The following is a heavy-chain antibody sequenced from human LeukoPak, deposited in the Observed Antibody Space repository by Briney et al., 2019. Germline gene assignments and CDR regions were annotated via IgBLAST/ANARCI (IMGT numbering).Heavy chain of an antibody. J-gene: IGHJ4*02. Sequence: ASVKVSCKASGYTFTIYGINWVRQAPGQGLEWMGWISAYNGHTNYAQNLQGRVTMTTDTSTSTAYMELRSLRSDDTAVYFCARDSSGFPRDASDYWGQGTLVTVSS. V-gene: IGHV1-18*01. D-gene: IGHD3-22*01. CDR3: ARDSSGFPRDASDY. CDR2: ISAYNGHT. CDR1: GYTFTIYG.